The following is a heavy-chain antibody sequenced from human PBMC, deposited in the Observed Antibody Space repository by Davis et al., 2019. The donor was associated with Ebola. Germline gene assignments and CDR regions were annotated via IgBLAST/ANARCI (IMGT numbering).Heavy chain of an antibody. J-gene: IGHJ6*04. CDR3: ARVSELYGMDV. D-gene: IGHD1-26*01. CDR2: IYYSGST. CDR1: GGSISSSSYY. Sequence: MPSETLSLTCTVSGGSISSSSYYWGWIRQPPGKGLEWIGSIYYSGSTYYNPSLKSRVTISVDTSKNQFSLKLSSVTAADTAVYYCARVSELYGMDVWGKGTTVTVSS. V-gene: IGHV4-39*07.